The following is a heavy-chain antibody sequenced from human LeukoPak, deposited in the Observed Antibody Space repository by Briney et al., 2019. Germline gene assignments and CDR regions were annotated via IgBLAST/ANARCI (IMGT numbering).Heavy chain of an antibody. Sequence: PSETLSLTCAVSGGSISSNSYYWGWIRQPPGKGLEWIGSIYYSGSTYYNPSLKSRVTISVDTSKNQFSLKLSSVTAEDTAVYYCARVKTGVDHFYYYYMDVWGKGTTVTVSS. J-gene: IGHJ6*03. CDR2: IYYSGST. D-gene: IGHD1-14*01. V-gene: IGHV4-39*01. CDR1: GGSISSNSYY. CDR3: ARVKTGVDHFYYYYMDV.